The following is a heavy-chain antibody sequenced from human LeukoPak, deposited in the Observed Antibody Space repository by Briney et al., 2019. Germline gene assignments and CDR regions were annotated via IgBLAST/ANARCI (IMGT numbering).Heavy chain of an antibody. CDR3: AKDLDRYCSGGSCCADY. J-gene: IGHJ4*02. D-gene: IGHD2-15*01. CDR1: GFTFSSYG. Sequence: GGSLRLSCAASGFTFSSYGMHWVRQAPGKGLEWVAFIRYDGSNKYYADSVKGRFTISRDNSKNMLYLQMNSLRAEDTAVYYCAKDLDRYCSGGSCCADYWGQGTLVTVSP. CDR2: IRYDGSNK. V-gene: IGHV3-30*02.